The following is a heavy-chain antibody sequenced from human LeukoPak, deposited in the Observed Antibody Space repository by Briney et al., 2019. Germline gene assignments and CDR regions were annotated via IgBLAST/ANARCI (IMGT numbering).Heavy chain of an antibody. CDR3: APYYYDSRGYKSFDY. CDR1: GFTFSSYA. Sequence: GGSLRLSCAASGFTFSSYAMSWVRQAPGKGLEWVSAISGSGGSTYYADSVKGRFTISRDNSKNTLHLQMNSLRAEDTAVYYCAPYYYDSRGYKSFDYWGQGTLVTVSS. CDR2: ISGSGGST. V-gene: IGHV3-23*01. D-gene: IGHD3-22*01. J-gene: IGHJ4*02.